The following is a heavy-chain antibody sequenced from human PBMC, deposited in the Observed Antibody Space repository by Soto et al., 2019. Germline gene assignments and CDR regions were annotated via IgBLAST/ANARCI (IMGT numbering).Heavy chain of an antibody. V-gene: IGHV3-23*01. CDR1: GFTFDNFG. D-gene: IGHD3-16*01. CDR3: ATAEMLAFGGVSGHFDF. CDR2: ITSSGGRT. J-gene: IGHJ4*02. Sequence: EVQLLESGGGLVQPGGSLRLSCAASGFTFDNFGMSWVRQAPGKGLEWVSGITSSGGRTYFAGSVRGRFTISRDNSRGTRYLQMTNLRAEDTAVYCCATAEMLAFGGVSGHFDFWGQGTLVTVSS.